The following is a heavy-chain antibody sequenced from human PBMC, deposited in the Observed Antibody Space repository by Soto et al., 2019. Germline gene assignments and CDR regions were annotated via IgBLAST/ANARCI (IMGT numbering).Heavy chain of an antibody. CDR1: GFTFSSYS. CDR3: ARPRMSTFGGVIVPLLFDP. Sequence: PGGSLRLSCAASGFTFSSYSMNWVRQAPGKGLEWDSSISSSSSYIYYADSVKGRFAISRDNAKNSLYLQMNSLRAEDTAVYYCARPRMSTFGGVIVPLLFDPWGQGTLVTVSS. D-gene: IGHD3-16*02. J-gene: IGHJ5*02. CDR2: ISSSSSYI. V-gene: IGHV3-21*01.